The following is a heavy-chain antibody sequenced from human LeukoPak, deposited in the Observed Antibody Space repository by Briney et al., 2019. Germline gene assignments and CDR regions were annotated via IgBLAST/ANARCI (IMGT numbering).Heavy chain of an antibody. CDR3: ARGGRAGSSGYYLPRYYFDY. CDR1: GGSFSGYY. Sequence: SETLSLTCAVCGGSFSGYYWSWIRQPPGKGLEWIGEINHSGSTNYNPSLKSRVTISVDTSKNQFSLKLSSVTAADTAVYYCARGGRAGSSGYYLPRYYFDYWGQGTLVTVSS. D-gene: IGHD3-22*01. J-gene: IGHJ4*02. V-gene: IGHV4-34*01. CDR2: INHSGST.